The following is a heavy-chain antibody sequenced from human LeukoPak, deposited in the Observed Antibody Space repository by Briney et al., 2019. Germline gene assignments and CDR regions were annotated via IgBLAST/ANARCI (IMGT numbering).Heavy chain of an antibody. CDR3: ARPLSAYCSSTSCRDY. J-gene: IGHJ4*02. V-gene: IGHV4-34*01. CDR2: INHSGST. Sequence: DPSETLSLTCAVYGGSFSGYYWSWIRQPPGKGLEWIGEINHSGSTNYNPSLKSRVTISVDTSKNQFSLKLSSVTAADTAVYYCARPLSAYCSSTSCRDYRGQGTLVTVSS. D-gene: IGHD2-2*01. CDR1: GGSFSGYY.